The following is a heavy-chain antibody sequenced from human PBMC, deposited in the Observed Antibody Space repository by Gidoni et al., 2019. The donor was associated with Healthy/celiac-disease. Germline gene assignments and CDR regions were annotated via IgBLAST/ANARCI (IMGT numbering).Heavy chain of an antibody. CDR3: ARDRVDDYPPGDPYYYGMDV. CDR2: IYYSGST. D-gene: IGHD4-17*01. CDR1: GGSISSYY. J-gene: IGHJ6*04. Sequence: QVQLPESGPGLVKPSETLSLPCTVSGGSISSYYWSWIRQPPGKGLEWIGYIYYSGSTNYNPSLKSRVTISVDTSKNQCSLKLSSVTAADTAVYYCARDRVDDYPPGDPYYYGMDVWGKGTTVTVSS. V-gene: IGHV4-59*01.